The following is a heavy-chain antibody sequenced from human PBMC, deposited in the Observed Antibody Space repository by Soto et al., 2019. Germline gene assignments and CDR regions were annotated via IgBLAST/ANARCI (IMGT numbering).Heavy chain of an antibody. CDR3: ASQVSSGYCSGGSCYSDYYYYRMDV. J-gene: IGHJ6*02. D-gene: IGHD2-15*01. CDR2: IYPGDSDT. CDR1: GYSFTSYW. V-gene: IGHV5-51*01. Sequence: GESLKISCQGSGYSFTSYWIGWVRQMPGKGLEWLGIIYPGDSDTRYSPSFQGQVTISANKSISTAYLQWSSLKASDTAMYYCASQVSSGYCSGGSCYSDYYYYRMDVWGQGTTVTASS.